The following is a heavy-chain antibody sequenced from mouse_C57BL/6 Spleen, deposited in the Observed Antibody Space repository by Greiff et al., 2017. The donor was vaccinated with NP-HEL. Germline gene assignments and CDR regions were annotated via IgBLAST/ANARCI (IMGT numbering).Heavy chain of an antibody. CDR2: ISSGSSTI. J-gene: IGHJ4*01. CDR3: ARPGYDGVYYYAMDY. D-gene: IGHD2-2*01. CDR1: GFTFSDYG. V-gene: IGHV5-17*01. Sequence: EVKLVEPGGGLVKPGGSLKLSCAASGFTFSDYGMHWVRQAPEQGLEWVAYISSGSSTIYYADTVKGRFTISRDNAKNTLFLQMTSLRSEDTAMYYCARPGYDGVYYYAMDYWGQGTSVTVSS.